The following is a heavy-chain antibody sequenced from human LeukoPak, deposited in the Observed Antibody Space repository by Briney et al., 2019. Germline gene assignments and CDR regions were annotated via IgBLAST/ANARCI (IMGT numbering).Heavy chain of an antibody. J-gene: IGHJ6*02. D-gene: IGHD3-16*02. CDR2: IKSKTDGGTT. CDR3: TTGLVRLGELSLYYYYGMDV. Sequence: GGSLRLTCAASGFTLSNAWMRWVRQAAGKGLEWIGRIKSKTDGGTTDYAAPVKGRFTISRDDSKNTLYLQMNSLKTEDTAVYYCTTGLVRLGELSLYYYYGMDVWGQGTTVTVSS. V-gene: IGHV3-15*01. CDR1: GFTLSNAW.